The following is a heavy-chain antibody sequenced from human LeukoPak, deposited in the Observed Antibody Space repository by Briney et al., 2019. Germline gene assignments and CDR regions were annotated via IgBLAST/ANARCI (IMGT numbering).Heavy chain of an antibody. J-gene: IGHJ6*03. CDR1: GFTFSNAW. Sequence: PGGSLRLSCAASGFTFSNAWMSWVRQAPGKGLEWVGRIKSKTDGGTTDYAAPVKGRFTISRDDSKNTLYLQTNSLKTEDTAVYYCTTDRSGTTDYYNYYYMDVWGKGTTVTVSS. D-gene: IGHD1-7*01. CDR2: IKSKTDGGTT. CDR3: TTDRSGTTDYYNYYYMDV. V-gene: IGHV3-15*01.